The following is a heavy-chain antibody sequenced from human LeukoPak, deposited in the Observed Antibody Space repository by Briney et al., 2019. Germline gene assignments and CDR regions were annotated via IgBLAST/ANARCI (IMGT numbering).Heavy chain of an antibody. Sequence: AASVKVSCKASGYTFTGYYMHWVRQAPGQGLEWMGWINPNSGGTNYAQKFQGRVTMTRDTSISTAYMELSRLRSDDTAVYYCARGAENIAAAVNYYGMDVWGQGTTVTVSS. CDR3: ARGAENIAAAVNYYGMDV. V-gene: IGHV1-2*02. J-gene: IGHJ6*02. D-gene: IGHD6-13*01. CDR2: INPNSGGT. CDR1: GYTFTGYY.